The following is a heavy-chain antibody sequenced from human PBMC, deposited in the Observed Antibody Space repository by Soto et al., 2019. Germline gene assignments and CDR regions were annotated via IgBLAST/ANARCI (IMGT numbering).Heavy chain of an antibody. CDR1: GGSISSGGYY. CDR2: IYYSGST. J-gene: IGHJ5*02. CDR3: ARDLTYYYDSSGSRSSGFDP. Sequence: PSETLSLTCTVSGGSISSGGYYWSWIRQHPGKGLEWIGYIYYSGSTYYNPSLKSRVTISVDTSKSQFSLKLSSVTAADTAVYYCARDLTYYYDSSGSRSSGFDPWGQGTLVTVSS. D-gene: IGHD3-22*01. V-gene: IGHV4-31*02.